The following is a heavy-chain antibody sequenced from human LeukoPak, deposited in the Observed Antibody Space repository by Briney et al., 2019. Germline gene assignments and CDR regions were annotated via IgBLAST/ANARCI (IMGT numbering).Heavy chain of an antibody. D-gene: IGHD6-25*01. CDR1: GFTFSSYT. Sequence: PGGSLRLSCAASGFTFSSYTMNWVRQPPGKGLEWVSNIGTSSTTIYYADSVKGRFTISRDNAKSSLYLQMNSLRADDTAVYYCARFAAGGSYYYYMDVWGEGTTVTVSS. CDR2: IGTSSTTI. V-gene: IGHV3-48*01. J-gene: IGHJ6*03. CDR3: ARFAAGGSYYYYMDV.